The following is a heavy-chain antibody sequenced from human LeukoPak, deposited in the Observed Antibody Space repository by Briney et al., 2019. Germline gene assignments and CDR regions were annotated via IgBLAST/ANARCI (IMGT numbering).Heavy chain of an antibody. Sequence: PGRSLRLSCAASGFTFSSYAMSWVRQAPGKGLEWVSTISGSGGSTYYADSVKGRFTISRDNPKNTLSLQMSSLRAEDTAVYYCAKAGYSSSWSFFNSWGQGTLVTVSS. J-gene: IGHJ4*02. V-gene: IGHV3-23*01. CDR2: ISGSGGST. CDR1: GFTFSSYA. CDR3: AKAGYSSSWSFFNS. D-gene: IGHD6-13*01.